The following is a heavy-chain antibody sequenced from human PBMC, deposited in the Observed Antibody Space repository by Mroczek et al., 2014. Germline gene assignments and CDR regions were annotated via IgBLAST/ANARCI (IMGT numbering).Heavy chain of an antibody. CDR2: ISYDGSNK. CDR3: ARGPLYYDFWSGYFFDY. Sequence: QVQLVQSGGGVVQPGRSLRLSCAASGFTFSSYAMHWVRQAPGKGLEWVAVISYDGSNKYYADSVKGRFTISRDNSKNTLYLQMNSLRAEDTAVYYCARGPLYYDFWSGYFFDYWGQGTLVTVSS. CDR1: GFTFSSYA. V-gene: IGHV3-30-3*01. J-gene: IGHJ4*02. D-gene: IGHD3-3*01.